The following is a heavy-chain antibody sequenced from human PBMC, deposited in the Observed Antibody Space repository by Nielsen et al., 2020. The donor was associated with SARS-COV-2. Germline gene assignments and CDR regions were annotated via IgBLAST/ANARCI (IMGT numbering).Heavy chain of an antibody. D-gene: IGHD4-17*01. CDR2: IYASGST. J-gene: IGHJ4*02. CDR1: GCSLNDYY. V-gene: IGHV4-4*07. Sequence: SETLSLTCTVSGCSLNDYYWTWVRQPPGKGLEWIGRIYASGSTDYNPYLRSRVTMSIDMSKNQFSLRLKSVTAADTAVYYCARKTVSSDYWGPGILVTVSS. CDR3: ARKTVSSDY.